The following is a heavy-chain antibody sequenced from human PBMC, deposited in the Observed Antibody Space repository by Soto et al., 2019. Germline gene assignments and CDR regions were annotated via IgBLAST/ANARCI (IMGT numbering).Heavy chain of an antibody. V-gene: IGHV4-34*01. D-gene: IGHD3-9*01. CDR2: INDRGSI. CDR3: ARESHDILTGPPWVWYFDL. Sequence: QVQLQQWGAGPLRPLETLSLTCGVSGGSFSGYYWAWIRQSPGKGLEWIGEINDRGSINYNPSLKSRVRISVDTSKNDYSLNLTSVTAADTAVYYCARESHDILTGPPWVWYFDLWGRGTLVTVSS. CDR1: GGSFSGYY. J-gene: IGHJ2*01.